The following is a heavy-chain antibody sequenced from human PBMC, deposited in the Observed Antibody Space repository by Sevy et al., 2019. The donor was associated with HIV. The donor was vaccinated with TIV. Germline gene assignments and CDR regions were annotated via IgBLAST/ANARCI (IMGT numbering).Heavy chain of an antibody. Sequence: GGSLRLSCAASGFTFSSYHMSWVRQAPGKGLEWVSAVSGSGSTTYYADSLKGRFTISRDNSKNTVYLQMSSLRADDMALYYCAKGGAARPEFWGQGTLVTVSS. CDR1: GFTFSSYH. D-gene: IGHD6-6*01. V-gene: IGHV3-23*01. CDR2: VSGSGSTT. J-gene: IGHJ4*02. CDR3: AKGGAARPEF.